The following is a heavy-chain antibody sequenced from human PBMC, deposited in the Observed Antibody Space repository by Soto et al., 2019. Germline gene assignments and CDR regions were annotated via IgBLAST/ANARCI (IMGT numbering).Heavy chain of an antibody. Sequence: TFGDYAMSWFRQHPGKGLEWIGYIYYSGSTYYNPSLKSRVTISVDTSKNQFSLKLSSVTAADTAVYYCASLCSSTSCYEGYWGQGTLVTVSS. CDR1: TFGDYA. D-gene: IGHD2-2*01. CDR2: IYYSGST. V-gene: IGHV4-31*02. CDR3: ASLCSSTSCYEGY. J-gene: IGHJ4*01.